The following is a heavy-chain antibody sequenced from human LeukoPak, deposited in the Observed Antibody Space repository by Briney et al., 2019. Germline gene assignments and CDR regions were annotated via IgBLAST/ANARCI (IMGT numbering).Heavy chain of an antibody. J-gene: IGHJ3*02. V-gene: IGHV3-21*01. Sequence: PGGSLRLSCAASAFTFSSYSMNWVRQAPGKLLGWVSSIITIISYIYYADSVKGRFTISRDNAKNSLYPQMNRLRAEDTAVYYCARDRVTRTSDAFDIWGQGTMVTVSS. CDR3: ARDRVTRTSDAFDI. D-gene: IGHD4-11*01. CDR2: IITIISYI. CDR1: AFTFSSYS.